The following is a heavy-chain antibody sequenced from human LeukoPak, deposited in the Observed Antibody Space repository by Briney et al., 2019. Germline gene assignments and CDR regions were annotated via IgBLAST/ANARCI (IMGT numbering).Heavy chain of an antibody. CDR2: IYYSGST. CDR1: GGSISSYY. CDR3: ARVKSSGWGWGFNY. Sequence: SETLSLTCTVSGGSISSYYWSWIRQPPGKGLEWIGYIYYSGSTNYNPSLKSRVTIPVDTSKNQFSLMLSSVTAADTAVYYCARVKSSGWGWGFNYWGQGTLVTVSS. D-gene: IGHD6-19*01. J-gene: IGHJ4*02. V-gene: IGHV4-59*01.